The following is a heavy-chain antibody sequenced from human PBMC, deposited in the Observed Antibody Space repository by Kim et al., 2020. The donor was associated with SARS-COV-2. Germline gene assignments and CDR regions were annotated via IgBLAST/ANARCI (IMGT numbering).Heavy chain of an antibody. Sequence: SETLSLTCAVYGGSFSGYYWSWIRQPPGKGLEWIGEINHSGSTNYNPSLKSRVTISVDTSKNQFSLKLSSVTAADTAVYYCARLPWILFPEVVEYYFDY. D-gene: IGHD2-2*01. V-gene: IGHV4-34*01. CDR3: ARLPWILFPEVVEYYFDY. CDR1: GGSFSGYY. CDR2: INHSGST. J-gene: IGHJ4*01.